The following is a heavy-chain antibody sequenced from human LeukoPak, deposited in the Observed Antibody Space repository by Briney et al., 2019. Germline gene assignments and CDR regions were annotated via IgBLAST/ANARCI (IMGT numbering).Heavy chain of an antibody. CDR1: GGTFSSYA. D-gene: IGHD5-18*01. CDR2: IIPIFGTA. Sequence: SVKVSCKASGGTFSSYAISWVRQAPGQGLEWMGGIIPIFGTANYAQKFQSRVTITTDESTSTAYMELSSLRSEDTAVYYCARSIQLWVQPVYWGQGTLVTVSS. J-gene: IGHJ4*02. V-gene: IGHV1-69*05. CDR3: ARSIQLWVQPVY.